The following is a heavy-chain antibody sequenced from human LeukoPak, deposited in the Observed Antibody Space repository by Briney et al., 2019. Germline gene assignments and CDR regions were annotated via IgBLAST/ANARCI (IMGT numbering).Heavy chain of an antibody. CDR2: ISYDGSNK. V-gene: IGHV3-30-3*01. D-gene: IGHD6-19*01. J-gene: IGHJ4*02. CDR3: AKDLRAYSSGWYGN. CDR1: GFTFSSYA. Sequence: PGRSLRLSCAASGFTFSSYAMHWVRQAPGKGLEWVAIISYDGSNKYYADSVKGRFTISRDNSKNSLYLQMNSLRAEDTALYYCAKDLRAYSSGWYGNWGQGTLVTVSS.